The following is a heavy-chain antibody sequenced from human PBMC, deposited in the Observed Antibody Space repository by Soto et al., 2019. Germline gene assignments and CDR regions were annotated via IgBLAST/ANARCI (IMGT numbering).Heavy chain of an antibody. CDR3: ARVPGGGRVGSITPWYNFGMEV. J-gene: IGHJ6*02. D-gene: IGHD3-16*01. Sequence: SETLSLTFTVSGGSISSRGYYWNWIRQHPGKGLEWIGYINYSGTTYYNRYLKSRLSISEDTSQNQFSLRLSSVTAADTAVYYCARVPGGGRVGSITPWYNFGMEVWGQGTTVTVSS. CDR1: GGSISSRGYY. CDR2: INYSGTT. V-gene: IGHV4-31*03.